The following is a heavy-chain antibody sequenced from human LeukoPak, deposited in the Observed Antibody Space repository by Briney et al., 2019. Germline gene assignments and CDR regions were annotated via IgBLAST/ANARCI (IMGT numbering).Heavy chain of an antibody. CDR2: IIPILGIA. J-gene: IGHJ6*02. Sequence: ASVKVSCKASGGTFSSYAISWVRQAPGQGLEWMGRIIPILGIANYAQKFQGRVTITADKSTSTAYMELSSLRPEDTAVYYCARDTRGMDVWGQGTTVTVSS. CDR1: GGTFSSYA. V-gene: IGHV1-69*04. CDR3: ARDTRGMDV.